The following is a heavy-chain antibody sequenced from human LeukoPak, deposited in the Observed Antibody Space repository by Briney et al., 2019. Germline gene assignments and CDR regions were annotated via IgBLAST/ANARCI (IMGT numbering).Heavy chain of an antibody. Sequence: PSETLSLTCAVYGGSFSGYYWSWIRQPPGKGLEWIGEINHSGSTNYNPSLKSRVTISVDTSKNQFSLKLSSVTAADTAVYYCARRVYYYYGSGSPPTHWGQGTLVTVSS. D-gene: IGHD3-10*01. CDR2: INHSGST. CDR1: GGSFSGYY. J-gene: IGHJ4*02. CDR3: ARRVYYYYGSGSPPTH. V-gene: IGHV4-34*01.